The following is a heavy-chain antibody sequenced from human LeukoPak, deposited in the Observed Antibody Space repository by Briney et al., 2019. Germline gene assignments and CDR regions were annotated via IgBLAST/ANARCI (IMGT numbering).Heavy chain of an antibody. CDR3: ARDSRLLWFGELLG. J-gene: IGHJ4*02. CDR1: GFTFSSYA. CDR2: ISSSGSTI. Sequence: GGSLRLSCAASGFTFSSYAMHWVRQAPGKGLEWVSYISSSGSTIYYADSVKGRFTISRDNAKNSLYLQMNSLRAEDTAVYYCARDSRLLWFGELLGWGQGTLVTVSS. D-gene: IGHD3-10*01. V-gene: IGHV3-48*04.